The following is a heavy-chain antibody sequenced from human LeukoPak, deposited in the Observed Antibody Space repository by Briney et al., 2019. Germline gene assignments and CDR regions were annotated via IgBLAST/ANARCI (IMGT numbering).Heavy chain of an antibody. CDR3: ARLHHSGYYYDSSGYYFWAFDI. Sequence: SETLSLTCTVSGGSISSYYWSWIRQPPGKGLEWIGYIYYSGSTNYNPSLKSRVTISVDTSKNQFSLKLSSVTAADTAVYYCARLHHSGYYYDSSGYYFWAFDIWGQGTMVTVSS. CDR1: GGSISSYY. CDR2: IYYSGST. D-gene: IGHD3-22*01. V-gene: IGHV4-59*01. J-gene: IGHJ3*02.